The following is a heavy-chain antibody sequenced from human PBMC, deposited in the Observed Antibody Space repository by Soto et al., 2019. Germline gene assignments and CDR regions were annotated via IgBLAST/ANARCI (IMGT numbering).Heavy chain of an antibody. D-gene: IGHD2-8*01. J-gene: IGHJ5*02. V-gene: IGHV4-59*01. CDR3: ARDLRCTNGVCYPFWFDP. CDR2: IYYSGST. CDR1: GGSISSYY. Sequence: SETLSLTCTVSGGSISSYYWSWIRQPPGKGLEWIGYIYYSGSTNCNPSLKSRVTISVDTSKNQFSLKLSSVTAADTAVYYCARDLRCTNGVCYPFWFDPWGQGTLVTVSS.